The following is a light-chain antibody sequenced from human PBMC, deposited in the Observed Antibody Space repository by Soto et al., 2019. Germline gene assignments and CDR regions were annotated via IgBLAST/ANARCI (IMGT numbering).Light chain of an antibody. CDR1: QSVSSN. Sequence: EIVMTQSPATLSVSPGERATLSCRASQSVSSNLACYQQKPGQAPRLLIYGASTRATGIPARFSGSGSGTEFTLTISSLQSEDFAVYYCQQYNNWPSTFGGGTKVDIK. J-gene: IGKJ4*01. CDR3: QQYNNWPST. V-gene: IGKV3-15*01. CDR2: GAS.